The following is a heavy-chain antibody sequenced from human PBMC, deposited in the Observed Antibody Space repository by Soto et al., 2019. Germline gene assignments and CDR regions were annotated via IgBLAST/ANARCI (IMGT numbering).Heavy chain of an antibody. CDR2: IITAFGTT. Sequence: QVQLVQSGPEVKKPGSSVKVSCKASGDTFNSYVITWVRQAPGQGLEWLGGIITAFGTTSYAQNFQDRLTITADEATTTVHMELSSLTSDDTAMYYCTRSYGCTIGWGLDNWGQGTLVTVSS. D-gene: IGHD6-19*01. CDR3: TRSYGCTIGWGLDN. J-gene: IGHJ4*02. V-gene: IGHV1-69*01. CDR1: GDTFNSYV.